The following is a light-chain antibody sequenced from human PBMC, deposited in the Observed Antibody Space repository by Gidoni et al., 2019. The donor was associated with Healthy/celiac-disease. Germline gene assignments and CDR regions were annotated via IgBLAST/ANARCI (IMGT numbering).Light chain of an antibody. V-gene: IGKV3-20*01. Sequence: EIVLTQSPGTLSLSPGERATLSCRASQSVSSSYLAWYQQKPGQAPRLLIYGASSRATGIPDMFSGSGSGTDFTLTISRLEPEDFAVYYCQQYGSSPPMVTFGPGTKVDIK. CDR2: GAS. CDR3: QQYGSSPPMVT. J-gene: IGKJ3*01. CDR1: QSVSSSY.